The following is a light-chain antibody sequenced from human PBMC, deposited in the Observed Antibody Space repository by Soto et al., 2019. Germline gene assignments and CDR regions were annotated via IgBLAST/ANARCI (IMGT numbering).Light chain of an antibody. CDR3: QQYYNLPIT. J-gene: IGKJ5*01. Sequence: DIQMTQSPSSLSASVGGRFTITCQASQDISNHLNWYQQKPGQAPKLLXYDASNLETGVPSRFSGSGSGTDFTVTISSLQPEDFATYSCQQYYNLPITFGQGTRLEIK. CDR2: DAS. CDR1: QDISNH. V-gene: IGKV1-33*01.